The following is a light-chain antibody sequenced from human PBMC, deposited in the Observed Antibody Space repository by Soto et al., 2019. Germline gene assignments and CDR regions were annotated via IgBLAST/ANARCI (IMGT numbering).Light chain of an antibody. CDR2: DAS. V-gene: IGKV1-33*01. CDR3: QQSYNNPLT. Sequence: IQMSQSPSSLSASVGVRITSTCQASQDISNSLNWYQQKPGKAPKLLICDASTLETGVPLRFSGSGSGTDFTFTISSLQPEDIATYYCQQSYNNPLTFGGGTKVDIK. J-gene: IGKJ4*01. CDR1: QDISNS.